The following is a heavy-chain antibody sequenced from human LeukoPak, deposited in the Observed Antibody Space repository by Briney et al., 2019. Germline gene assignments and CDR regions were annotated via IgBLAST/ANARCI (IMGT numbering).Heavy chain of an antibody. D-gene: IGHD5-18*01. CDR2: INRIGSEK. CDR1: GFNLSNYW. J-gene: IGHJ4*02. CDR3: ARRRGYSYGRNNYYIDY. Sequence: PGGSMRLACPASGFNLSNYWMSWVRQPPGRVLEWVGNINRIGSEKYYVGSVEGQFTISRDNAKNSLFLQMNSLRVEDTAVYYCARRRGYSYGRNNYYIDYWGQGTLVTVSS. V-gene: IGHV3-7*03.